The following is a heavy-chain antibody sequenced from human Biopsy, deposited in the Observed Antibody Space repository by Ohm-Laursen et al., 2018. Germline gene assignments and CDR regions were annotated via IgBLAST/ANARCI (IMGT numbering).Heavy chain of an antibody. J-gene: IGHJ4*02. Sequence: SLRLSCAASGFTFANYAMNWVRQAPGKGLEWVSGISWNSGSVVYADSVKGRFTISRDNAKNSLYLQMHSLRAEDTAFYYCAEASGYSSGWTIDYWGQGNLVTVSS. CDR1: GFTFANYA. CDR3: AEASGYSSGWTIDY. V-gene: IGHV3-9*01. CDR2: ISWNSGSV. D-gene: IGHD6-19*01.